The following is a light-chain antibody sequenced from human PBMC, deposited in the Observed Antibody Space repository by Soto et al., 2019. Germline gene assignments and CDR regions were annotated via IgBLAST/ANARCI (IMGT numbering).Light chain of an antibody. Sequence: DIQMTQSPSTLSASAGDRVTITCRASQSINTWVAWYRQNPGKAPKLLIYDASTLASGVPSRFRGSGSGAEFSLTISSLQPDDFATFYCQQYYGYPLTVGGGTQVE. J-gene: IGKJ4*01. CDR3: QQYYGYPLT. V-gene: IGKV1-5*01. CDR1: QSINTW. CDR2: DAS.